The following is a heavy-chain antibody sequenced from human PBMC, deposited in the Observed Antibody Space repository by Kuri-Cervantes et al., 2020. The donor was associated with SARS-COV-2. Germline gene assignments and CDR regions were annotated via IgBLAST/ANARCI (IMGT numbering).Heavy chain of an antibody. J-gene: IGHJ3*01. V-gene: IGHV3-48*01. CDR1: GFTFSGYN. CDR3: ARGYCTNGVCYSRAFDV. CDR2: ISRTSVTI. Sequence: GESLKISCAASGFTFSGYNMNWVRQAPGKGLEWVSYISRTSVTIFYTDSVEGRFTISRDNAKDSLFLQMDSLRAEDTAVYYCARGYCTNGVCYSRAFDVWGQGTKVTVSS. D-gene: IGHD2-8*01.